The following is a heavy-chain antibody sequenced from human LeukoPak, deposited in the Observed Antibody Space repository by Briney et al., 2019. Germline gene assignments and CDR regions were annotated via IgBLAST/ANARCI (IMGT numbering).Heavy chain of an antibody. CDR1: GYTFTSYG. Sequence: GASVKVSCKASGYTFTSYGISWVRQAPGQGLEWMGWISAYNGNTNYAQKLQGRVTMTTDTSTSTAYMELRSLRSDDTAVYYCARVSQVLRYFDWLSKPLVSVMDVWGQGTTVTVSS. CDR2: ISAYNGNT. CDR3: ARVSQVLRYFDWLSKPLVSVMDV. V-gene: IGHV1-18*01. J-gene: IGHJ6*02. D-gene: IGHD3-9*01.